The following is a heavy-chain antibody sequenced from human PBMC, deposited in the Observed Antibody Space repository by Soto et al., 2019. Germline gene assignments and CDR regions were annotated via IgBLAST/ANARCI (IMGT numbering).Heavy chain of an antibody. CDR3: ARVGRDYFDY. CDR1: GGSISSYY. J-gene: IGHJ4*02. D-gene: IGHD1-26*01. Sequence: QVQLQESGPGLVKPSETLSLTCTVSGGSISSYYWSWIRQPPGKGLEWIGYIYYSGSTNYNPSLKXXVXIXXATSKNQFSLKLSSVTAAETAVYYCARVGRDYFDYWGQGTLVTVSS. V-gene: IGHV4-59*01. CDR2: IYYSGST.